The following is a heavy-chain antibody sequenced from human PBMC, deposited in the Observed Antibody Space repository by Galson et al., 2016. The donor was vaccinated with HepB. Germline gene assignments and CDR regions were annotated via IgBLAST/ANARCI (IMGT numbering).Heavy chain of an antibody. V-gene: IGHV3-7*01. CDR3: ARTGAN. D-gene: IGHD1-14*01. CDR1: GFTFSNYW. CDR2: IKPDGSGE. J-gene: IGHJ4*02. Sequence: SLRLSCAASGFTFSNYWMNWVRQAPGKGLEWVANIKPDGSGEYYVDSVKGRFTISRDNTKNSLYLQMNSLGAEDTAVYYCARTGANWGQGTLVTVSS.